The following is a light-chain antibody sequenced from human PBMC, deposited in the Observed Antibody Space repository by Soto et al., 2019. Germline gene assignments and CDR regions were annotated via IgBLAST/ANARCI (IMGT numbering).Light chain of an antibody. CDR3: QKSYSTPLT. CDR2: AAS. V-gene: IGKV1-39*01. J-gene: IGKJ5*01. Sequence: DIQLTQSPSSRSASVGARCTSTSRESQSISSYLNSYQQTPGTAPNLLIYAASSLQSGVPSRFSGSGSGTDFTLTISSLQPEAFATYYCQKSYSTPLTFGQGTRLEIK. CDR1: QSISSY.